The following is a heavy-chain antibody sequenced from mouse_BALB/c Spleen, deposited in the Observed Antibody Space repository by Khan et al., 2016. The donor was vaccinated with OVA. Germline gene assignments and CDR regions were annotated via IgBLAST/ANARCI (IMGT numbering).Heavy chain of an antibody. CDR1: GYSITTDYA. D-gene: IGHD1-1*01. Sequence: EVQLQESGPGLVKPSQSLSLTCTVTGYSITTDYAWNWIRQFPENKLEWMGYISYSGNNKYNPSLKSRISITRDTSKNQFFLQLKSVTTEDTARYYCARVYGGDFDYWGQGTTLTVSS. V-gene: IGHV3-2*02. CDR3: ARVYGGDFDY. J-gene: IGHJ2*01. CDR2: ISYSGNN.